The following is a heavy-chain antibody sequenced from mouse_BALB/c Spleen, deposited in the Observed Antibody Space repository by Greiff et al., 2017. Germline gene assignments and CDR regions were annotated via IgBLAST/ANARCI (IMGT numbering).Heavy chain of an antibody. Sequence: EVQLVESGGGLVKPGGSLKLSCAASGFAFSSYDMSWVRQTPEKRLEWVAYISSGGGSTYYPDTVKGRFTISRDNAKNTLYLQMSSLKSEDTAMYYCARGGPYDGYHYAMDYWGQGTSVTVSS. D-gene: IGHD2-3*01. J-gene: IGHJ4*01. CDR2: ISSGGGST. V-gene: IGHV5-12-1*01. CDR1: GFAFSSYD. CDR3: ARGGPYDGYHYAMDY.